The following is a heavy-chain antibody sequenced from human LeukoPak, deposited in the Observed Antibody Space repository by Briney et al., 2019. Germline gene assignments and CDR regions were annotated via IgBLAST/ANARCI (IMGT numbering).Heavy chain of an antibody. V-gene: IGHV7-4-1*02. CDR3: ARALYGDYEMDYYYYYMDV. J-gene: IGHJ6*03. CDR1: GYTFTSYA. CDR2: INTNTGNP. D-gene: IGHD4-17*01. Sequence: ASVKVSCKASGYTFTSYAMNWVRQAPGQGLEWMGWINTNTGNPTYAQGFTGRFVFSLDTSVSTAYLQISSLKAEDTAVYYCARALYGDYEMDYYYYYMDVWGKGTTVTVSS.